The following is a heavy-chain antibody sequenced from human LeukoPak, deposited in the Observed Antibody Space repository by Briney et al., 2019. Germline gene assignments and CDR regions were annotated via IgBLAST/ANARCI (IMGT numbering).Heavy chain of an antibody. CDR2: INHSGST. Sequence: SETLSLTCAVYGGSFSGYYWSWIRQPPGKGLEWIGEINHSGSTNYNPSLKSRVTISVDTSKNQFSLKLSSVTAADTAVYYCAREFLWRYYYYYYRDVWGKGTTVTLSS. CDR1: GGSFSGYY. J-gene: IGHJ6*03. D-gene: IGHD3-3*01. CDR3: AREFLWRYYYYYYRDV. V-gene: IGHV4-34*01.